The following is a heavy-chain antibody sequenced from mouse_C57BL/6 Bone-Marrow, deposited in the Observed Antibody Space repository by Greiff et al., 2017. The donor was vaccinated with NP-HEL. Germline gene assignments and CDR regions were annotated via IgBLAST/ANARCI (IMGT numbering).Heavy chain of an antibody. CDR2: FHPYNDDT. CDR3: ARRSNFDYAMDY. Sequence: QVHVKQPGAELVKPGASVKMSCKASGYTFTSYSIDWVKQRHGQCLEWIGNFHPYNDDTKYNEKFKGKATLTVEKSSSTVYLDLSRLTSDDSAVYYCARRSNFDYAMDYWGQGTSVTVSS. CDR1: GYTFTSYS. J-gene: IGHJ4*01. V-gene: IGHV1-47*01. D-gene: IGHD1-1*01.